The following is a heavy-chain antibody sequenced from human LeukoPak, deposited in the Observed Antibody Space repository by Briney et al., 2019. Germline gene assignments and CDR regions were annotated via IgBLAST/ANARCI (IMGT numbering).Heavy chain of an antibody. D-gene: IGHD2-2*01. CDR1: GGTFSSYA. V-gene: IGHV1-69*05. J-gene: IGHJ4*02. CDR2: IIPIFGTA. CDR3: ARDPFFYCSSTSCYRYYFDY. Sequence: SVKVSCKASGGTFSSYAISWVRQAPGQGLEWMGGIIPIFGTANYAQKFQGRVTMTRDTSISTAYMELSRLRSDDTAVYYCARDPFFYCSSTSCYRYYFDYWGQGTLVTVSS.